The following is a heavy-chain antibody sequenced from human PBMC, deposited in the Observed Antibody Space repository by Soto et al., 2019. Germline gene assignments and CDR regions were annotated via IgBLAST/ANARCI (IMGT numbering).Heavy chain of an antibody. CDR1: GFTCSSYS. V-gene: IGHV3-21*01. D-gene: IGHD3-9*01. Sequence: GGSLRLSCAASGFTCSSYSMNWVRQAPGKGLEWVSSISSSSSYIYYADSVKGRFTISRDNAKNSLYLQMNSLRAEDTAVYYCARDHGSYDILPGYYNPWYFDYWGQGTLVTVPS. CDR2: ISSSSSYI. J-gene: IGHJ4*02. CDR3: ARDHGSYDILPGYYNPWYFDY.